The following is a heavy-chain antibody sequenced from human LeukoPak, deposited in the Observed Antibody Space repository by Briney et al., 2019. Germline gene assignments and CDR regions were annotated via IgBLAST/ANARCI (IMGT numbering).Heavy chain of an antibody. D-gene: IGHD6-13*01. CDR3: ARAPKDSSSWPVHLDY. Sequence: GGPLRLSCAASGFTFSDYYMSWIRQAPGKGLEWVSYISSSGSTIYYADSVKGRFTISRDNAKNSLYLQMNSLRAEDTAVYYCARAPKDSSSWPVHLDYWGQGTLVTVSS. J-gene: IGHJ4*02. CDR1: GFTFSDYY. CDR2: ISSSGSTI. V-gene: IGHV3-11*01.